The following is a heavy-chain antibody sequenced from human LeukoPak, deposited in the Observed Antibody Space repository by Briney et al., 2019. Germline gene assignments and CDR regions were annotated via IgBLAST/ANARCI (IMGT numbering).Heavy chain of an antibody. CDR1: GFTFSSSG. J-gene: IGHJ3*02. V-gene: IGHV3-33*06. CDR3: AKDPFSGRMGAFDI. Sequence: GGSLRLSCAASGFTFSSSGMHWVRQAPGKGLEWVAIIWYDGSNKYYADSVQGRFTISRDNSKKTVYLQMNSLRAEDTAVYYCAKDPFSGRMGAFDIWGQGTMVTVSS. CDR2: IWYDGSNK. D-gene: IGHD1-26*01.